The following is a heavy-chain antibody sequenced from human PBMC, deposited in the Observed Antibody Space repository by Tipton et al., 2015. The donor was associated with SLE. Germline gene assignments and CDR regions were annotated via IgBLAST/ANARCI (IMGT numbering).Heavy chain of an antibody. D-gene: IGHD6-6*01. CDR1: GFTFSSYA. CDR2: ISGSGGST. V-gene: IGHV3-23*01. Sequence: SLRLSCAASGFTFSSYAMSWVRQAPGKGLEWVSAISGSGGSTYYADSVKGRFTISRDNSKNTLYLQMNSLRAEDTAAYYCAKDRRARPAAFDIWGQGTMVTVSS. CDR3: AKDRRARPAAFDI. J-gene: IGHJ3*02.